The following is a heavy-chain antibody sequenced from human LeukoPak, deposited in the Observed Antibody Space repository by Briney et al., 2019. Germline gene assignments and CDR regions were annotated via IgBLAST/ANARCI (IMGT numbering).Heavy chain of an antibody. D-gene: IGHD5-18*01. Sequence: PSETLSLTCAVYGGSFSGYYWSWIRQPPGKGLEWIGEINHSGSTNYNPSLKSRVTISVDTSKNQFSLKLSSVTAADTAVYYCARVHGYPYYFDYWGQGILVTVSS. V-gene: IGHV4-34*01. CDR1: GGSFSGYY. CDR3: ARVHGYPYYFDY. CDR2: INHSGST. J-gene: IGHJ4*02.